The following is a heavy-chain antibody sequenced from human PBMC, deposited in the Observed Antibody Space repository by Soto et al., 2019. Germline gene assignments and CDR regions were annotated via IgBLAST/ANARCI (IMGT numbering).Heavy chain of an antibody. V-gene: IGHV5-51*01. CDR1: GYSFTSYW. D-gene: IGHD6-19*01. J-gene: IGHJ4*02. Sequence: PGESLNISCKVSGYSFTSYWIVWVLQMPGKGLEWMGIIYPGDSDTRYSPSFQGQVTISADKSISTAYLQWSSLKASDTAMYYCARRIAVAVFDYWGQGTLVTVSS. CDR3: ARRIAVAVFDY. CDR2: IYPGDSDT.